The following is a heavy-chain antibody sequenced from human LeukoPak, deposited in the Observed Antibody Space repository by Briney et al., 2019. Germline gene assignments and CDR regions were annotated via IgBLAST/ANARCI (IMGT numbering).Heavy chain of an antibody. Sequence: ASVKVSCKASGYTFTSYAMHWVRQAPGQRLEWMGWINAGNGNTKYSQKFQGRVTITRDTSASTAYMELSSLRSEDMAVYYCASPDDYGGNAFDIWGQGTMVTVSS. CDR3: ASPDDYGGNAFDI. J-gene: IGHJ3*02. CDR1: GYTFTSYA. D-gene: IGHD4/OR15-4a*01. V-gene: IGHV1-3*01. CDR2: INAGNGNT.